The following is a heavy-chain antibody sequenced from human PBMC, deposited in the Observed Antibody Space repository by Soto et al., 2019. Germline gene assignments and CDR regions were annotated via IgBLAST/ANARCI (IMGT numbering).Heavy chain of an antibody. Sequence: GSLRLSCAASGFTFSSYSMNWVRQAPGKGLEWVSSISSSSSYIYSADSVKGRFTISRDNAKNSLYLQMNSLRAEGTAVYYCAREDYSNFDYRGQGTLVTVSS. CDR1: GFTFSSYS. CDR2: ISSSSSYI. D-gene: IGHD4-4*01. CDR3: AREDYSNFDY. J-gene: IGHJ4*02. V-gene: IGHV3-21*01.